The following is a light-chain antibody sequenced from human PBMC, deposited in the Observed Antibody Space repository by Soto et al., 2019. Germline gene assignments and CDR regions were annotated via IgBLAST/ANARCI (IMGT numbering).Light chain of an antibody. CDR3: RSYYGSISHLV. CDR2: DGS. CDR1: SSDVGSYYR. J-gene: IGLJ3*02. Sequence: QSALTQPASVSGSPGQTITISCTGTSSDVGSYYRVSWYQHHPGKAPKLLIYDGSKRPSGVSDRFSGSKSGNTASLAISGLQAEDGAYYYGRSYYGSISHLVFGGGTKLTVL. V-gene: IGLV2-23*01.